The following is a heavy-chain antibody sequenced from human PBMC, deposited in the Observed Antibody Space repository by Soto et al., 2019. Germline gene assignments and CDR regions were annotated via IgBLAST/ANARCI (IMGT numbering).Heavy chain of an antibody. Sequence: SNWWSWVRQPPGKGLEWIGEIYRSGSTNYNPSLKSRVTISVDKSKNQFSLKLSSVTAADTAVYYCARDWSSSLTGWFDPWGQGTLVTVSS. V-gene: IGHV4-4*02. J-gene: IGHJ5*02. CDR1: SNW. CDR2: IYRSGST. CDR3: ARDWSSSLTGWFDP. D-gene: IGHD6-13*01.